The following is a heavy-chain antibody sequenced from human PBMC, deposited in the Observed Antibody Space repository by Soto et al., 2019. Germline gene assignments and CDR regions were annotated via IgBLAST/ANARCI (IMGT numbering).Heavy chain of an antibody. D-gene: IGHD6-13*01. CDR2: INPNSGGT. J-gene: IGHJ4*02. CDR3: ARDRIAAAGYYFDY. Sequence: ASVKVSCKASGYTFTGYYMHWVRQAPGQGLEWMGWINPNSGGTNYAQKFQGRVTMTRDTSISTAYMELSRLRSDDTAVYYCARDRIAAAGYYFDYWGQGTLVTVPQ. V-gene: IGHV1-2*02. CDR1: GYTFTGYY.